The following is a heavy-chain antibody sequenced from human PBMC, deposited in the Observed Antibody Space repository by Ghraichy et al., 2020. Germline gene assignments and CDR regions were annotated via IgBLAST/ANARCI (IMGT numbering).Heavy chain of an antibody. CDR3: ARALRFYDILTGYAPPHYGMDV. CDR2: IWYDGSNK. Sequence: GGSLNISCAASGFTFSSYGMHWVRQAPGKGLEWVAVIWYDGSNKYYADSVKGRFTISRDNSKNTLYLQMNSLRAEDTAVYYCARALRFYDILTGYAPPHYGMDVWGQGTTVTVSS. V-gene: IGHV3-33*01. CDR1: GFTFSSYG. J-gene: IGHJ6*02. D-gene: IGHD3-9*01.